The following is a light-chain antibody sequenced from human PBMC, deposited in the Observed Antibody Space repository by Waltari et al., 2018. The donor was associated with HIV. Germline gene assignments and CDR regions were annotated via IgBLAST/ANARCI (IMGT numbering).Light chain of an antibody. Sequence: DIQMTQSPSSLSASVGDRITISCRATQGIGNSLVWYQQKPGRAPKLLIYAASTLQLGVASRFNGSGTGTDFTLTITSLRPEDFATYYCQKYSNAPYTFGPGTTVDIK. V-gene: IGKV1-27*01. CDR2: AAS. CDR1: QGIGNS. J-gene: IGKJ3*01. CDR3: QKYSNAPYT.